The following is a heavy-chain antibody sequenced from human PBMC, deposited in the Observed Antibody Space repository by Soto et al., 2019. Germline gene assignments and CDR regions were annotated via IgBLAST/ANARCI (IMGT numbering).Heavy chain of an antibody. CDR2: TSYDGSNK. Sequence: GGSLRLSCAASGFTFSSYAMHWVRQAPGKGLEWVAVTSYDGSNKYYADSVKGRFTISRDNSKNTLYLQMNSLRSEDTAVYYCARSRHGSGSYTHFYYGLDVWGQGTTVTVSS. CDR3: ARSRHGSGSYTHFYYGLDV. J-gene: IGHJ6*02. V-gene: IGHV3-30-3*01. D-gene: IGHD3-10*01. CDR1: GFTFSSYA.